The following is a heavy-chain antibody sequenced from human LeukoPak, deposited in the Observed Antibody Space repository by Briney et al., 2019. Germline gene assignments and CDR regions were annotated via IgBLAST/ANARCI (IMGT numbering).Heavy chain of an antibody. CDR2: IYWDDDK. CDR1: GFSLSTTGVG. Sequence: SGPTLVNPPQTLTLTCTFSGFSLSTTGVGVGWIRQPPGKALEWLAFIYWDDDKRYSPSLKSRLTITKDTSKNQVVLTIINMDPVDTATYYCAHSGGNRGANNNPFDSWGQGTLVTVSS. CDR3: AHSGGNRGANNNPFDS. D-gene: IGHD5-24*01. J-gene: IGHJ4*02. V-gene: IGHV2-5*02.